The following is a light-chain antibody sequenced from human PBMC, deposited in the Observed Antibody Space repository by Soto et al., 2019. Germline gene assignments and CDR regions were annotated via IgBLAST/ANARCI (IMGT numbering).Light chain of an antibody. V-gene: IGKV1-5*03. CDR1: QTIGSW. CDR2: KAS. J-gene: IGKJ1*01. CDR3: QQYDNLWT. Sequence: DIQMTQSPSTLSASVGDRVTISCRASQTIGSWLAWYQQKPGKAPKLLIYKASTLESGVPSRFSGSGSGTEFTLTISSLQPDDFATYYCQQYDNLWTFGQGPKVEIK.